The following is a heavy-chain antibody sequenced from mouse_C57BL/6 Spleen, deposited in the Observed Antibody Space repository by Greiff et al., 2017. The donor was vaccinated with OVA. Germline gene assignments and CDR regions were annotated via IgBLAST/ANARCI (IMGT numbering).Heavy chain of an antibody. D-gene: IGHD1-1*01. Sequence: EVQLQQSGPELVKPGASVKISCKASGYTFTDYYMNWVKQSHGKSLEWIGDINPNNGGTSYNQKFKGKATLTVDKSSSTAYMELRSLTSEDSAVDYCATNWDGSSYDWYFDVWGTGTTVTVSS. CDR2: INPNNGGT. CDR1: GYTFTDYY. V-gene: IGHV1-26*01. CDR3: ATNWDGSSYDWYFDV. J-gene: IGHJ1*03.